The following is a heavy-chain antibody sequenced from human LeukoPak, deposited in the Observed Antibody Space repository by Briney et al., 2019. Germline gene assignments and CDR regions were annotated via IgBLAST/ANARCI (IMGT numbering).Heavy chain of an antibody. D-gene: IGHD6-19*01. CDR3: ARDSPRSSGSQFDP. Sequence: ASVKVSCEASGYTFTGYYIHWVRQAPGQGLEWMGWINPNSGGTNYIQKFQGRVTMTRDTSISTAYMELRSLRSDDTAVYYCARDSPRSSGSQFDPWGQGTLVTVSS. CDR1: GYTFTGYY. CDR2: INPNSGGT. J-gene: IGHJ5*02. V-gene: IGHV1-2*02.